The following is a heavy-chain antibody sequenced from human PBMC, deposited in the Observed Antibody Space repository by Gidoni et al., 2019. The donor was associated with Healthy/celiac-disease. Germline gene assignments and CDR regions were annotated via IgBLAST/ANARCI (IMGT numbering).Heavy chain of an antibody. CDR3: ARIAVAGWFDP. CDR1: GGSVSSGSYY. Sequence: QVQLQESVPGLVKPSETLSLTCTVSGGSVSSGSYYWSWIRQPPGKGLGWIGYIYYSGSTNYNPSLKSRVTISVDTSKNQFSLKLSSVTAADTAVYYCARIAVAGWFDPWGQGTLVTVSS. D-gene: IGHD6-19*01. CDR2: IYYSGST. V-gene: IGHV4-61*01. J-gene: IGHJ5*02.